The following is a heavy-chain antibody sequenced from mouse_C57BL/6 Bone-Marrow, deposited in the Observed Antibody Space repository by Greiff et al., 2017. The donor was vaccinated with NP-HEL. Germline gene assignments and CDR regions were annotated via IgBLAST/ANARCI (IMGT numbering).Heavy chain of an antibody. CDR3: ARFTTVVVDYAMDY. Sequence: QVQLKQPGAELVKPGASVKLSCKASGYTFTSYWMHWVKQRPGQGLEWIGMIHPNSGSTNYNEKFKSKATLTVDKSSSTAYMQLSSLTSEDSAVYYCARFTTVVVDYAMDYWGQGTSVTVSS. CDR1: GYTFTSYW. CDR2: IHPNSGST. J-gene: IGHJ4*01. D-gene: IGHD1-1*01. V-gene: IGHV1-64*01.